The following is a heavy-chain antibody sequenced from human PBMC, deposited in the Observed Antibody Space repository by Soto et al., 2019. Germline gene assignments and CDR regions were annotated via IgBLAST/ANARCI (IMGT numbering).Heavy chain of an antibody. J-gene: IGHJ5*02. D-gene: IGHD3-16*02. CDR2: IYYSGST. CDR1: GGSISSGGYY. Sequence: TLSLTCTVSGGSISSGGYYWSWIRQHPGKGLEWIGYIYYSGSTYYNPSLKSRVTISVDTAKNQFSLKLSSVTAADTGVYYCVRAIMITFGGVIVVRHQNWFDPWGQGTLVTVSS. V-gene: IGHV4-31*03. CDR3: VRAIMITFGGVIVVRHQNWFDP.